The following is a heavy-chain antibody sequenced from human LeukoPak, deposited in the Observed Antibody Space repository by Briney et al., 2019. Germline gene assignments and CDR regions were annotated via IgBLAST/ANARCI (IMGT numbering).Heavy chain of an antibody. J-gene: IGHJ4*02. CDR3: ARGVNSGYFDY. CDR1: GGSFSGYY. D-gene: IGHD1-26*01. CDR2: INHSGST. Sequence: SETLSLTCAVYGGSFSGYYWSWIRQPPGKGLEWIGEINHSGSTYYNPSLRSRVTISEDTSKNQFSLKLNSVTAADTAVYYCARGVNSGYFDYCGQGTLVTVSS. V-gene: IGHV4-34*01.